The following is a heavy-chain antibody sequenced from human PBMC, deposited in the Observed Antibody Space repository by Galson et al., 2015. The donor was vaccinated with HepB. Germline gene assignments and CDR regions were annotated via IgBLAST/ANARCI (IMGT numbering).Heavy chain of an antibody. J-gene: IGHJ4*02. CDR3: ARDRIAYYDSSGGLDY. V-gene: IGHV3-30-3*01. Sequence: LRLSCAASGFTFSSYAMHWVRQAPGKGLEWVAVISYDGSNKYYADSVKGGFTISRDNSKNTLYLQMNSLRAEDTAVYYCARDRIAYYDSSGGLDYWGQGTLVTVSS. CDR1: GFTFSSYA. CDR2: ISYDGSNK. D-gene: IGHD3-22*01.